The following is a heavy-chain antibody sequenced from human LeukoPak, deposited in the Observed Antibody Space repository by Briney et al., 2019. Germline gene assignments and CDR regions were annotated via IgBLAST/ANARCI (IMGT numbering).Heavy chain of an antibody. D-gene: IGHD3-10*01. J-gene: IGHJ4*02. CDR1: GFTFSSYA. V-gene: IGHV3-23*01. Sequence: PGGSLRLSCAASGFTFSSYAMSWVRQAPGKGLEWVSAISGSGGSTYYADSVKGRFTISRDNSKNTLYLQMNSLRAEDTAVYYCATGAVRGVIITYLDYWGQGTLATVSS. CDR3: ATGAVRGVIITYLDY. CDR2: ISGSGGST.